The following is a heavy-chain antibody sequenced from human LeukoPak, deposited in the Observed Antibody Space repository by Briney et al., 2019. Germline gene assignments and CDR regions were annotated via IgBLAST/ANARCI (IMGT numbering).Heavy chain of an antibody. CDR2: IQYDESSK. V-gene: IGHV3-30*02. Sequence: GGSLRLSCKASGLTFSRGGMHWIRQAPGKGLEWLAFIQYDESSKYYADSVKGRFTISRDNAKNSLYLQMSSLRVEDTAVYYCTSDLSHFDSCGQGTLTTVSS. J-gene: IGHJ5*01. CDR1: GLTFSRGG. CDR3: TSDLSHFDS.